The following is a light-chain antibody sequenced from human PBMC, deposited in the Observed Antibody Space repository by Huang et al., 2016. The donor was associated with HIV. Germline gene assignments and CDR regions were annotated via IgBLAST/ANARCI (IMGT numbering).Light chain of an antibody. CDR3: QQRSNWLT. CDR1: QSVSIH. CDR2: DAS. V-gene: IGKV3-11*01. Sequence: EIVLTQSPATLSLSPGERATLSCRASQSVSIHLAWYQQKPGQAPRLLIYDASNRATVIPARFSGSGSGTDFTLTISSLEPEDFAVYYCQQRSNWLTFGGGTKVEIK. J-gene: IGKJ4*01.